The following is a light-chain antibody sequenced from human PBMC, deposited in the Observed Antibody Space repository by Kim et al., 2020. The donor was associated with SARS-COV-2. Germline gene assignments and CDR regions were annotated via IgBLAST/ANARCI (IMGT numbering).Light chain of an antibody. J-gene: IGLJ2*01. V-gene: IGLV3-21*03. CDR3: QVWDSTNDHPV. CDR2: YDR. CDR1: NLASKT. Sequence: PGNPARITCGGNNLASKTVHWYQQRPGQRPVLVVYYDRDRPSGIPERFSGSNSGNTATLTISRVEAGDEADYYCQVWDSTNDHPVFGGGTQLTVL.